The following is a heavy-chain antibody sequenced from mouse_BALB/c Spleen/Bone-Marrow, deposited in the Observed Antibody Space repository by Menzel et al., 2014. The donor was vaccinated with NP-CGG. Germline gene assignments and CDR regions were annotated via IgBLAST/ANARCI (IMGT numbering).Heavy chain of an antibody. V-gene: IGHV5-17*02. CDR1: GFTFSRSG. D-gene: IGHD2-4*01. Sequence: EVKLVESGGGLVQPGGSRKLSCAASGFTFSRSGMHWVRQAPEKGLEWVAYISSGSSTIYYADTMMGRFTISRDNPKNTLFLQMTSLRSKDTAMYYCARARSTMITTGAMDYWGQGTSVTVSS. J-gene: IGHJ4*01. CDR2: ISSGSSTI. CDR3: ARARSTMITTGAMDY.